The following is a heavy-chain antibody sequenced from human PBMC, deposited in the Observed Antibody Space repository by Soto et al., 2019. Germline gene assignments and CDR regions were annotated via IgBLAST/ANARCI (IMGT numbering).Heavy chain of an antibody. J-gene: IGHJ4*02. CDR2: INPSGGST. D-gene: IGHD1-26*01. CDR3: GRGRSGQIVVFY. V-gene: IGHV1-46*01. Sequence: AASVKVSCKAPADTFTSYYIHWVRQAPGHGLEWMGIINPSGGSTRFAQTFQGRITMTTDTSTSTVYMELNNLSPDDTAVYYCGRGRSGQIVVFYWGQGTPVTVSS. CDR1: ADTFTSYY.